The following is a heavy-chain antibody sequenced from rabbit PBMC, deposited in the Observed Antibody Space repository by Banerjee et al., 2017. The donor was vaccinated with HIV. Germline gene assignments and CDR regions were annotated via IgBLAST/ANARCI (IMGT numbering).Heavy chain of an antibody. CDR1: GFSFSSSYW. V-gene: IGHV1S45*01. J-gene: IGHJ4*01. CDR3: ARRNGYFKL. CDR2: IGAGSSGTT. Sequence: QEQLEESGGDLVQPEGSLTLTCTASGFSFSSSYWMWWVRQAPGKGLEWIACIGAGSSGTTYYASWAKGRFTISKTSSTTVTLQMTSLTAADTATYFCARRNGYFKLWGQGTLVTVS.